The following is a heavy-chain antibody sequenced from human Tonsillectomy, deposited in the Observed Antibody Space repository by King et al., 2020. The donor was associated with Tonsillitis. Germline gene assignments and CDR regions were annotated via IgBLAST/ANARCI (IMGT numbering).Heavy chain of an antibody. CDR2: ISSSSSYI. J-gene: IGHJ6*04. Sequence: EVQLVESGGGLVKPGGSLRLSCAASGFTFSRYSMFWVRQAPGKGLEWVSSISSSSSYIKYVDSVKGRFTISRDNARNLVYLQMNSLRAEDTAVYYCASTTRLFPVWGKGTTVTVSS. D-gene: IGHD1-26*01. V-gene: IGHV3-21*01. CDR3: ASTTRLFPV. CDR1: GFTFSRYS.